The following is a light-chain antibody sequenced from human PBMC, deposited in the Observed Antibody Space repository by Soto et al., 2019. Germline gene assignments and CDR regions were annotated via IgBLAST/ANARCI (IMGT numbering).Light chain of an antibody. CDR2: LAS. V-gene: IGKV4-1*01. J-gene: IGKJ4*01. CDR1: QSVLYTSSHVSH. CDR3: QQYYSAPLT. Sequence: DIVMTQSPDSLAVSVGESATINCKSSQSVLYTSSHVSHLAWYQQKPGQPPKLLIYLASTRESGVPDRFSGGGSGTDFTLTISSLQTEDVAVYYCQQYYSAPLTFGGGTNLEIK.